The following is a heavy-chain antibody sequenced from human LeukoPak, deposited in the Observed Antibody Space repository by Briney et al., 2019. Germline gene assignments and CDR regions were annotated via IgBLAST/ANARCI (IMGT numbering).Heavy chain of an antibody. D-gene: IGHD3-22*01. V-gene: IGHV4-30-4*01. CDR1: GGSISSGDYY. CDR2: MYYSGST. CDR3: ARPYYYDSRIDP. J-gene: IGHJ5*02. Sequence: SETLSLTCTVSGGSISSGDYYWSWIRQPPGKGLEWIAYMYYSGSTYYNPSLKSRVTMSADTSKNQLSLELGSVTAADTAVYYCARPYYYDSRIDPWGQGILVTVSS.